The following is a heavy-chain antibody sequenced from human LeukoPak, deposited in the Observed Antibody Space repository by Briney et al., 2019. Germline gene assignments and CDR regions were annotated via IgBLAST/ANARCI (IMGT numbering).Heavy chain of an antibody. CDR2: IYHSGST. CDR3: ARGPLRYNWNENYYYYYMDV. D-gene: IGHD1-20*01. J-gene: IGHJ6*03. V-gene: IGHV4-38-2*02. CDR1: GYSISSGYY. Sequence: SETLSLTCTVSGYSISSGYYWTWIRQPPGKGLEWIGGIYHSGSTYNNPSLKSRVTISVDTSKNQFSLKLSSVSAADTAVYYCARGPLRYNWNENYYYYYMDVWGKGTTVTVSS.